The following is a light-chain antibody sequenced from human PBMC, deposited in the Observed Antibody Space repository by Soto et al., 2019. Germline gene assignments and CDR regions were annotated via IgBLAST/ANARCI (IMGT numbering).Light chain of an antibody. J-gene: IGKJ4*01. V-gene: IGKV3-20*01. CDR2: GAS. CDR3: QQYGSSPVT. Sequence: EIVLTQSPGTLSLSPGERATLSCRASQSVSSSYLAWYQQKPGQAPGLLIYGASSRATGIPDRFSGSGSGTDFTLTISRLEPEDFAVYYCQQYGSSPVTFGGATKVEIK. CDR1: QSVSSSY.